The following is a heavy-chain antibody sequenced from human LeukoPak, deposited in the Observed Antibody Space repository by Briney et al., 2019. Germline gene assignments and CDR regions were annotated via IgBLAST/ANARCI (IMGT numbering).Heavy chain of an antibody. Sequence: GGSLRLSCAASGFTVSSNYMSWVRQAPGKGLEWVSVIYSGGSTYYADSVKGRFTISRDNSKNTLYLQMNSLRAEDTAVYYCARLPHGGNSVDYWGQGTLVTVSS. CDR2: IYSGGST. CDR1: GFTVSSNY. V-gene: IGHV3-66*04. J-gene: IGHJ4*02. CDR3: ARLPHGGNSVDY. D-gene: IGHD4-23*01.